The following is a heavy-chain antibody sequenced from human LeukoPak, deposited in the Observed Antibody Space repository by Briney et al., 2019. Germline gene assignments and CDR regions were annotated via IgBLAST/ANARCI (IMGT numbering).Heavy chain of an antibody. D-gene: IGHD2-21*01. CDR3: AKGTYCGGDCYYFDY. V-gene: IGHV3-23*01. Sequence: PGGSLRLSCAASGFTFSSYAMNWVRQAPGKGLEWVSGISGSGTSTYYVDSVKGRFTISRDNSKNTLYLQMNSLRAEDTAVYYCAKGTYCGGDCYYFDYWGQGTLVTVSS. J-gene: IGHJ4*02. CDR1: GFTFSSYA. CDR2: ISGSGTST.